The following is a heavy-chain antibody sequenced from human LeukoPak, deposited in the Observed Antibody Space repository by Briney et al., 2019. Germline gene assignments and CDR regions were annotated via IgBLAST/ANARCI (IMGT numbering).Heavy chain of an antibody. Sequence: SETLSLTCTVSGNSISSGDNYWSWIRQPAGKGLEWIGRIYTSGSTNYNPSLKSRVTISVDTSKNQFSLKLSSVTAADTAVYYCARAGWIPPYGDAFDIWGQGTMVTVSS. CDR1: GNSISSGDNY. CDR3: ARAGWIPPYGDAFDI. J-gene: IGHJ3*02. CDR2: IYTSGST. V-gene: IGHV4-61*02. D-gene: IGHD5-18*01.